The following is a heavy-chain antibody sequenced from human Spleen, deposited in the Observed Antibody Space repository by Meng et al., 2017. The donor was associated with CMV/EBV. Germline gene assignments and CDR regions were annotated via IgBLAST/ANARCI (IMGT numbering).Heavy chain of an antibody. Sequence: GGSLRLSCQGSGYSFTSYWIAWVRQIPGKGLEWMGIIYPGDSDTRYSPSFQGQVTISADKSISTAYLQWSSLKASDTAMYYCARTCSGGSCYSYFDYWGQGTLVTVSS. CDR1: GYSFTSYW. J-gene: IGHJ4*02. CDR3: ARTCSGGSCYSYFDY. D-gene: IGHD2-15*01. CDR2: IYPGDSDT. V-gene: IGHV5-51*01.